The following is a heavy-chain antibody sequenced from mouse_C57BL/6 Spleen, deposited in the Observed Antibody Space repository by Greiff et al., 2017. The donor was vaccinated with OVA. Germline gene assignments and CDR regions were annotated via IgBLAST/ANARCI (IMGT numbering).Heavy chain of an antibody. CDR3: ARGGGLRRVSYAMEY. CDR2: IDPSDSET. J-gene: IGHJ4*01. D-gene: IGHD2-4*01. CDR1: GYTFTSYW. V-gene: IGHV1-52*01. Sequence: VQLQQPGAELVRPGSSVKLSCKASGYTFTSYWMHWVKQRPIQGLEWIGNIDPSDSETHYNQKFKDKATLTVDKSSSTAYMQLSSLTSEDAAVYYCARGGGLRRVSYAMEYWGQGTSVTVSS.